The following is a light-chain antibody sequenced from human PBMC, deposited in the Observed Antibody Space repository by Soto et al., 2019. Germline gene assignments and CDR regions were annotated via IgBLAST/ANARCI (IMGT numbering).Light chain of an antibody. Sequence: EIVLTQSPGIMYLSPGERATLSCSASQTVGRSYLAWYQQKPGQAPRLLIFGTSTRATGIPDRFTGGGSGTEFTLTISYLPSEDFATYYCQQYYSYPWTFGQGTKVDI. CDR3: QQYYSYPWT. J-gene: IGKJ1*01. V-gene: IGKV3-20*01. CDR2: GTS. CDR1: QTVGRSY.